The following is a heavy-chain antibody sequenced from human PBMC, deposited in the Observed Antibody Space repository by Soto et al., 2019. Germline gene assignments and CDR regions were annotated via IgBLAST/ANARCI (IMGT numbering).Heavy chain of an antibody. CDR3: ARGVSAGVDY. J-gene: IGHJ4*02. CDR2: MEPSTGRT. Sequence: QVQLVQSGAEVREPGASVKVSCKASGYSFTSLDINWVRQTAGQGLEWMGWMEPSTGRTGYAQKLQGRVTMTRDTPINTAYMELTTLTSDDTDFYYCARGVSAGVDYWGQGTLVTVSS. CDR1: GYSFTSLD. D-gene: IGHD1-26*01. V-gene: IGHV1-8*01.